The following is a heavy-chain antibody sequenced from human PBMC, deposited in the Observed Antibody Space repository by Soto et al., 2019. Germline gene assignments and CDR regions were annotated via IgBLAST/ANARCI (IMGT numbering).Heavy chain of an antibody. CDR1: GGSISSGGYY. CDR3: ARGAGDWDHAFDI. CDR2: IYYSGST. V-gene: IGHV4-31*03. J-gene: IGHJ3*02. Sequence: SETLSLTCTVSGGSISSGGYYWSWIRQHPGKGLEWIGYIYYSGSTYYNPSLKSRVNISVDTSKNQFSLKLSSVTAADTAVYYCARGAGDWDHAFDIWGQGTMVTVSS. D-gene: IGHD3-9*01.